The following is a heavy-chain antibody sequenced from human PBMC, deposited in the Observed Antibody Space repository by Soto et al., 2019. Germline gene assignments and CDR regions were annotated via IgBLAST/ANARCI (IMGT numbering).Heavy chain of an antibody. D-gene: IGHD3-22*01. Sequence: SVKVSCKASGGTFSSYAISWVRQAPGQGLEWREGIIPIFGTGNYAQKFQGRVTITADESTSTAYRELSSLRSEDTAVYYCARPSSGYFRDAFDIWGQGTMVTVSS. V-gene: IGHV1-69*13. CDR3: ARPSSGYFRDAFDI. J-gene: IGHJ3*02. CDR2: IIPIFGTG. CDR1: GGTFSSYA.